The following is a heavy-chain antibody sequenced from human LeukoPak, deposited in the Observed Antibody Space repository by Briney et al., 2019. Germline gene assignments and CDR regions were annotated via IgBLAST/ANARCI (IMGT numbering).Heavy chain of an antibody. CDR2: IWYDGRNK. CDR3: ARGDRSSWFNFDY. V-gene: IGHV3-33*01. CDR1: GFXFSTYV. Sequence: PGGSLRLSCAASGFXFSTYVMHWVRQAPGKGQEWVAVIWYDGRNKYFADSVRGRFSTSRDNSKNTSYLQMNSLRAEDTAVYYCARGDRSSWFNFDYWGQGTLVTVSS. J-gene: IGHJ4*02. D-gene: IGHD6-13*01.